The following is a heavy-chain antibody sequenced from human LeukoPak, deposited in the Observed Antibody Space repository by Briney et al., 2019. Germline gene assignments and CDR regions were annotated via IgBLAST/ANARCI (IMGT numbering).Heavy chain of an antibody. CDR3: ARYNGALNAFDI. CDR1: GFTLRIHG. CDR2: IWYDGSKK. V-gene: IGHV3-33*01. J-gene: IGHJ3*02. Sequence: GGSLRLFCAASGFTLRIHGMHCVRQAPGKGVEGVAVIWYDGSKKNHDDSVKGRFTISRDNSKNTLYLQMNSLRAEDTAVYYCARYNGALNAFDIWGQGTMVTVSS. D-gene: IGHD1-14*01.